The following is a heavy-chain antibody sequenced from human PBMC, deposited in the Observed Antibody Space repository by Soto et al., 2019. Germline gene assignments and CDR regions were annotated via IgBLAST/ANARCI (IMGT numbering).Heavy chain of an antibody. J-gene: IGHJ4*02. Sequence: QVQLVQSGGEVKKPGASVKVSCKTSGYTFTTYGISWVRQAPGQGLEWVGWIRAYSGKTHYAQKFQGKVTMTTDTTTNTAYLELKSLRADDTAVYYCARDPYLGDHQYWGQGAQVTVSS. CDR3: ARDPYLGDHQY. CDR1: GYTFTTYG. V-gene: IGHV1-18*01. D-gene: IGHD3-16*01. CDR2: IRAYSGKT.